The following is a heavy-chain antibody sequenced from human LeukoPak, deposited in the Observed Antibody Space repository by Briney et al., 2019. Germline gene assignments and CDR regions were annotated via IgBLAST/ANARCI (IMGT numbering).Heavy chain of an antibody. Sequence: ETLSLTCTVSGGSINSYYWSWVRQAPGKGLEWVSLIYSGGSTYYADSVKGRFTISRDNSKNTLYLQMNSLRAEDTAVYYCARARSSSWYGEIWFDPWGQGTLVTVSS. D-gene: IGHD6-13*01. V-gene: IGHV3-66*01. J-gene: IGHJ5*02. CDR2: IYSGGST. CDR3: ARARSSSWYGEIWFDP. CDR1: GGSINSYY.